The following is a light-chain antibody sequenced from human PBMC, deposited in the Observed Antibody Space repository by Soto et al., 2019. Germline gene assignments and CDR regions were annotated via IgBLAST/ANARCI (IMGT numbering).Light chain of an antibody. V-gene: IGKV1-12*01. CDR2: APS. CDR1: QGISSW. CDR3: QQANSFPIT. J-gene: IGKJ4*01. Sequence: DIQMTQSPSSVSASGGDRVTITCRARQGISSWLACYQHKPWKAPTLLIYAPSSLQSVVPSRFRGSGSWPDFTLNIRSLQPADFATDYCQQANSFPITFGGGTNVEIK.